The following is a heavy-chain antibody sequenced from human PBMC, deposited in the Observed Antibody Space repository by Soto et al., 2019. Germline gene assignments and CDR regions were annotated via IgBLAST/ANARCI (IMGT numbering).Heavy chain of an antibody. CDR1: GGSISSVGYY. Sequence: TLSLTCTVSGGSISSVGYYWSWIRQHPGKGLEWIGYIYYSGSTYYNPSPKSRVTISVDTSKNQFSLKLSSVTAADTAVYYCARTLSYYDRTGSHMNXWGQGTTVTVS. V-gene: IGHV4-31*03. CDR2: IYYSGST. J-gene: IGHJ6*02. CDR3: ARTLSYYDRTGSHMNX. D-gene: IGHD3-22*01.